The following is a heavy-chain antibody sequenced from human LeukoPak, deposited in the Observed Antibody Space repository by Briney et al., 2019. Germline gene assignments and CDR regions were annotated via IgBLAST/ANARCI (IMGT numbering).Heavy chain of an antibody. CDR3: ARHPYYDSSGYYRPFDY. D-gene: IGHD3-22*01. Sequence: GGSLRLSCAASGFTFDDYAMHWVRQAPGKGLEWVSGISWNSGSIGYADSVKGRFTISRDNAKNSLYLQMNSLRAEDTALYYCARHPYYDSSGYYRPFDYWGQGTLVTVSS. V-gene: IGHV3-9*01. J-gene: IGHJ4*02. CDR2: ISWNSGSI. CDR1: GFTFDDYA.